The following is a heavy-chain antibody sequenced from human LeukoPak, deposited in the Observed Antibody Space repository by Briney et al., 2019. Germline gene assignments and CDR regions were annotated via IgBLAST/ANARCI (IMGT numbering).Heavy chain of an antibody. CDR2: ISGSGGST. J-gene: IGHJ4*02. V-gene: IGHV3-23*01. CDR3: AKAGRGFCSSTSCHYFDY. D-gene: IGHD2-2*01. CDR1: GFTFSGSL. Sequence: PGGSLRLSCAASGFTFSGSLIHWVRQAPGKGLEWVSAISGSGGSTYYADSVKGRFTISRDNSKNTLFLQMNSLRAEDTAVYYCAKAGRGFCSSTSCHYFDYWGQGTLVTVSS.